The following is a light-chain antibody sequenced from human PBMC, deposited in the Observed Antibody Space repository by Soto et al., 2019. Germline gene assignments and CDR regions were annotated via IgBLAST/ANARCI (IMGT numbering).Light chain of an antibody. Sequence: EIVMTQSPATLSVSPGERATLSCRASQSVSSSYLAWYQQKPGQAPRLLIYGASNRATGIPDRFSGSGSGTNFTLTISRLEPEDFALYYCQQYGSPGTFGQGTKVDIK. CDR3: QQYGSPGT. J-gene: IGKJ1*01. CDR1: QSVSSSY. V-gene: IGKV3-20*01. CDR2: GAS.